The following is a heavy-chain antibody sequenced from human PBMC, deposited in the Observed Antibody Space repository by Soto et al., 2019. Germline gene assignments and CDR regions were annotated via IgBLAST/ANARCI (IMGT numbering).Heavy chain of an antibody. CDR1: GATFSNYA. CDR3: ATGGWEESPASYTPIDV. J-gene: IGHJ6*02. Sequence: QVHLVQSGAAVKKPGSSVKVSCKSFGATFSNYAVSWVRQAPGQGLEWMGGTMPMFKRADYGQKFQGRVTITADESTSTAYMEVRSLSFGDTAVYYCATGGWEESPASYTPIDVWGHGTTVPVSS. V-gene: IGHV1-69*12. CDR2: TMPMFKRA. D-gene: IGHD1-26*01.